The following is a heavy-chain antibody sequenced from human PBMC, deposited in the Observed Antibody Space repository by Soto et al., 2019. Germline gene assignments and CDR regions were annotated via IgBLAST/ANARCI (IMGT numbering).Heavy chain of an antibody. J-gene: IGHJ4*02. D-gene: IGHD4-4*01. CDR3: ATPKTTRVLGSLDY. CDR1: GFTFSSYL. Sequence: PGGSLRLSRACSGFTFSSYLMNLVRPASGKGLVWVSRINSDGSSTSYADSVKGRFTISRDNSKNTLYLQMNSLRAEDTAVYYCATPKTTRVLGSLDYWGQGTLVTVSS. V-gene: IGHV3-74*01. CDR2: INSDGSST.